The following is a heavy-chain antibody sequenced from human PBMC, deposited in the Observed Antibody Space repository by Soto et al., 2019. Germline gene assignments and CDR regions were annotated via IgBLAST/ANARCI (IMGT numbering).Heavy chain of an antibody. CDR1: GGTFSSYA. CDR2: IIPIFGTA. Sequence: QVQLVQSGAEVKKPGSSVKVSCKASGGTFSSYAISWVRQAPGQGLEWMGGIIPIFGTANYAQKFQGRVTITADESKNTAFMELSSLRSEDTAVYYCASKRWGADIVVVVAATYYCYGMDVWGQGTTVTVSS. CDR3: ASKRWGADIVVVVAATYYCYGMDV. D-gene: IGHD2-15*01. V-gene: IGHV1-69*01. J-gene: IGHJ6*02.